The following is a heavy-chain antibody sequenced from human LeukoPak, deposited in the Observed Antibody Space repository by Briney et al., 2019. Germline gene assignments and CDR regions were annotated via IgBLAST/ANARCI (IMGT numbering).Heavy chain of an antibody. CDR2: IYPGDSET. CDR3: ARHSYYYDNSGYYSSAKYFQL. D-gene: IGHD3-22*01. V-gene: IGHV5-51*01. J-gene: IGHJ1*01. CDR1: GYSFTSYW. Sequence: GESLKISCKGSGYSFTSYWIGWVRQMPGKGLEWMGIIYPGDSETRYSPSFQGQVTISADKSINTAYLQWSSLKASDTAMYYCARHSYYYDNSGYYSSAKYFQLWGQGTLVTVSS.